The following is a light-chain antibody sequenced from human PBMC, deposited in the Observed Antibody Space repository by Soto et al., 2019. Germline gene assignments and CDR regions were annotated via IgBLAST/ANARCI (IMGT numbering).Light chain of an antibody. CDR3: CSYAGSYV. CDR1: SSDVGSYNL. V-gene: IGLV2-23*02. J-gene: IGLJ1*01. Sequence: QSVLTQPASVSGSPGQSITISCTGTSSDVGSYNLVSWYQQHPGKAPKLMIYEVSKRPSGVSNRFSGSKSGNTASLIISGLQAEDEADYYCCSYAGSYVFGTGTKVTVL. CDR2: EVS.